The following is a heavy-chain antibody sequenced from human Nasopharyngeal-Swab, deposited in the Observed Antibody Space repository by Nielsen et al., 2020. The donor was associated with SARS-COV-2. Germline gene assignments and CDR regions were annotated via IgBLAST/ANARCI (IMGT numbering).Heavy chain of an antibody. CDR1: GFTFSDSY. Sequence: GESLKISCAASGFTFSDSYMTWVRQAPGKGLESVSYISGNSDVTNYADSVRGRFTISRDNAKNSLYLQMNSLRDEDTAVYYCARDKVVVIKGDDAFDIWGQGTMVTVSS. D-gene: IGHD3-22*01. CDR3: ARDKVVVIKGDDAFDI. V-gene: IGHV3-11*06. CDR2: ISGNSDVT. J-gene: IGHJ3*02.